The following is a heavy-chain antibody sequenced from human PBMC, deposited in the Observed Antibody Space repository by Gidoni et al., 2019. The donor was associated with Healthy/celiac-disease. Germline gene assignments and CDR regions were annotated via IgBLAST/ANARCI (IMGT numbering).Heavy chain of an antibody. Sequence: PQAPGQGLEWMGWINPNSGGTNYAQKFQGRVTMTRDTSISTAYMELSRLRSDDTAVYYCARGLVMVRGVAHWYFDLWGRGTLVTVSS. D-gene: IGHD3-10*01. J-gene: IGHJ2*01. CDR3: ARGLVMVRGVAHWYFDL. CDR2: INPNSGGT. V-gene: IGHV1-2*02.